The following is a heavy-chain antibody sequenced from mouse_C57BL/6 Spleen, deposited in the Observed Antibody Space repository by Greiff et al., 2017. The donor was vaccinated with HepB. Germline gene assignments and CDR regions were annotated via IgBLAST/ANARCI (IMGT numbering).Heavy chain of an antibody. V-gene: IGHV1-72*01. J-gene: IGHJ1*03. CDR3: ARDWYFDV. CDR1: GYTFTSYW. CDR2: IDPNSGGT. Sequence: QVHVKQPGAELVKPGASVKLSCKASGYTFTSYWMHWVKQRPGRGLEWIGRIDPNSGGTKYNEKFKSKATLTVDKPSSTAYMQRSSLTSEDSAVYYCARDWYFDVWGTGTTVTVSS.